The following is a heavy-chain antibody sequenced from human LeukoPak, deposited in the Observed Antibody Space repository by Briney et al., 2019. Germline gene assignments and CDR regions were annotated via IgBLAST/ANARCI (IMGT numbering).Heavy chain of an antibody. J-gene: IGHJ4*02. CDR2: INHSGST. CDR3: AGPGAGDLDY. V-gene: IGHV4-34*01. Sequence: PSGTLSLTCVVSGGPFTTYYWSWIRQPPGRGLEWIGEINHSGSTNYSPSLKSRVTLSVDLSKNQFSLKLNSVTAADTAVYYCAGPGAGDLDYWGQGTLVTVSS. D-gene: IGHD3-10*01. CDR1: GGPFTTYY.